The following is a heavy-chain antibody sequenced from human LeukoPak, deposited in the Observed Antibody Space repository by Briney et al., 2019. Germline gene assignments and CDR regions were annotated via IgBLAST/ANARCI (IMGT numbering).Heavy chain of an antibody. V-gene: IGHV1-2*06. CDR1: GYTFTGYY. CDR3: ASLSNPDAFDI. J-gene: IGHJ3*02. Sequence: ASVRVSCKASGYTFTGYYMHWVRQAPGQGLEWMGRINPNSGVTHYAQRFQGRVTMTRDTSISTAYMELSRLRSDDTAVYYCASLSNPDAFDIWGQGTMVTVSS. D-gene: IGHD2/OR15-2a*01. CDR2: INPNSGVT.